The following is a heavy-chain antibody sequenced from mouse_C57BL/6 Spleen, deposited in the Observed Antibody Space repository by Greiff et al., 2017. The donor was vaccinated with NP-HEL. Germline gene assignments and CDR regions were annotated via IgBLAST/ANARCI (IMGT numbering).Heavy chain of an antibody. V-gene: IGHV5-9-1*02. CDR2: ISSGGDYI. CDR3: TREGVPHYFDY. CDR1: GFTFSSYA. J-gene: IGHJ2*01. Sequence: EVMLVESGEGLVKPGGSLKLSCAASGFTFSSYAMSWVRQTPEKRLEWVAYISSGGDYIYYADTVKGRFTISRDNARNTLYLQMSSLKSEDTAMYYCTREGVPHYFDYWGQGTTLTVSS.